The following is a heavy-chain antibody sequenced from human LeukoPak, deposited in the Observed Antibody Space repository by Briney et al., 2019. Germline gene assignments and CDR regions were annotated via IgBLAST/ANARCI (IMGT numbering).Heavy chain of an antibody. D-gene: IGHD5-18*01. J-gene: IGHJ4*02. CDR1: GFTFSSYE. CDR2: ISSSGSTK. Sequence: PGGSLRLSCAASGFTFSSYEMNWVRQGPGKGLEWVSYISSSGSTKYYADSVKGRFTISRDNSKNTVYLQLNNLRVEDTAVYYCARYHTALNYWGQGTLVTASS. V-gene: IGHV3-48*03. CDR3: ARYHTALNY.